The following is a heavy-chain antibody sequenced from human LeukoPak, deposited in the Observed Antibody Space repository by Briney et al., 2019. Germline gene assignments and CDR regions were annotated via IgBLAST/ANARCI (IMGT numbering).Heavy chain of an antibody. D-gene: IGHD3-16*02. J-gene: IGHJ3*02. CDR3: ARESDYVWGSYRNDAFDI. CDR2: INHSGST. Sequence: SETLSLTCAVYGGSFSGYYWSWIRQPPGKGLEWIGEINHSGSTNYNPSLKSRVTISVDTSKNQFSLKLSSVTAADTAVYYCARESDYVWGSYRNDAFDIWGQGTMVTVSS. CDR1: GGSFSGYY. V-gene: IGHV4-34*01.